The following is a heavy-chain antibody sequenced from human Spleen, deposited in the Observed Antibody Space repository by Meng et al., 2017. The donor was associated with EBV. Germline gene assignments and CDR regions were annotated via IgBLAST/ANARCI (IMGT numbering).Heavy chain of an antibody. CDR3: ASESGRGFTPDY. V-gene: IGHV1-69*01. CDR1: GGTFRGDA. CDR2: LIPKSDAP. Sequence: QVQLVQSGAEVKKPGSSVKASCKTSGGTFRGDAVSWVRQAPGQGLEWLGGLIPKSDAPYYAQKFQDRVTITADESTSTHYMDLRGLKSEDTAVYYCASESGRGFTPDYWGQGTLVTVSS. J-gene: IGHJ4*02. D-gene: IGHD3-10*01.